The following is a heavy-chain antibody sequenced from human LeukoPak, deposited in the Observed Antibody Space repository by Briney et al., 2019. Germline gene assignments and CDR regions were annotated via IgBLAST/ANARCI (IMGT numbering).Heavy chain of an antibody. CDR3: ARAQGHYYHSNQLVGTFDY. J-gene: IGHJ4*02. Sequence: GGSLRLSCAASGFTFSSYWMSWVRQAPGKGLGWVANIKQDGSEKYYVDSVKGRFTISRDNAKNSLYLQMNSLRAEDTAVYYCARAQGHYYHSNQLVGTFDYWGQGTLVTVSS. CDR2: IKQDGSEK. D-gene: IGHD3-22*01. V-gene: IGHV3-7*01. CDR1: GFTFSSYW.